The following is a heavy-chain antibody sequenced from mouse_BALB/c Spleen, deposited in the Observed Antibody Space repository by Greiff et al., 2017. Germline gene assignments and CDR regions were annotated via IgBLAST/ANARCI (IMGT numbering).Heavy chain of an antibody. CDR2: IDPANGNT. J-gene: IGHJ3*01. CDR1: GFNIKDTY. V-gene: IGHV14-3*02. CDR3: ARTRQLGPLAY. D-gene: IGHD3-2*01. Sequence: EVQLQQSGAELVKPGASVKLSCTASGFNIKDTYMHWVKQRPEQGLEWIGRIDPANGNTKYDPKFQGKATITADTSSNTAYLQLSSLTSEDTAVYYCARTRQLGPLAYWGQGTLVTVSA.